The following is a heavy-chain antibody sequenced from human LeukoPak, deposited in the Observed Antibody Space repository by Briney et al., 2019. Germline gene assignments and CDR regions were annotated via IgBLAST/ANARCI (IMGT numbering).Heavy chain of an antibody. CDR1: GVTFSSYA. CDR3: ARDGAMITFGGVIAPDY. J-gene: IGHJ4*02. D-gene: IGHD3-16*02. V-gene: IGHV1-69*05. Sequence: SVKLSCKASGVTFSSYAISWVRQAPGQGLEWMGRIIPIFGTANYAQKFQGRVTITTDKSTNTAYLELSSLRSEDTAVYYCARDGAMITFGGVIAPDYWGQGTLVTVSS. CDR2: IIPIFGTA.